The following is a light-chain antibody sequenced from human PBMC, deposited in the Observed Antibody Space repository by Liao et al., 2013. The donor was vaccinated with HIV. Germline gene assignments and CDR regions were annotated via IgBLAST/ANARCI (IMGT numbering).Light chain of an antibody. CDR3: QAWDSSTVV. J-gene: IGLJ3*02. V-gene: IGLV3-21*01. CDR1: NIGSKS. Sequence: SYVLTQPPSVSVAPGKTAKITCGGNNIGSKSVHWYQQKPGQAPVLVIYYDTDRPSGIPERFSGSSSGNTATLTISGTQGMDEADYYCQAWDSSTVVFGGGTKLTVL. CDR2: YDT.